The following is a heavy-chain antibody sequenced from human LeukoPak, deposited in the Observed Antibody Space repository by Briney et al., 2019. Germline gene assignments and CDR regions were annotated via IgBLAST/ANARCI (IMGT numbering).Heavy chain of an antibody. J-gene: IGHJ6*03. Sequence: PGGSLRLSCAASGFTFSSYGMHWVRQAPGKGLEWVALIRYDGSNKYYADSVKGRFTISRDNSKNTLYLQMNSLRAEDTAVYYCAKDPPKVGATDYYYYYYYMDVWGKGTTVTVSS. CDR2: IRYDGSNK. CDR3: AKDPPKVGATDYYYYYYYMDV. CDR1: GFTFSSYG. V-gene: IGHV3-30*02. D-gene: IGHD1-26*01.